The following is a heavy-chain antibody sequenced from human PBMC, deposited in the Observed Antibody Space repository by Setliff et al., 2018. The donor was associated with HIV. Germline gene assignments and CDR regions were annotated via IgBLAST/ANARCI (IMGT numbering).Heavy chain of an antibody. CDR3: AKDAGNLVGANLEY. D-gene: IGHD1-26*01. Sequence: QPGGSLRLSCAASGFTFSNYEMNWVRQAPGKGLEWVSYIGSSGSSIHYADSVTGRFTISRDNAKNSLYLQMNSLRAEDTAVYYCAKDAGNLVGANLEYWGQGTLVTVSS. J-gene: IGHJ4*02. CDR1: GFTFSNYE. V-gene: IGHV3-48*03. CDR2: IGSSGSSI.